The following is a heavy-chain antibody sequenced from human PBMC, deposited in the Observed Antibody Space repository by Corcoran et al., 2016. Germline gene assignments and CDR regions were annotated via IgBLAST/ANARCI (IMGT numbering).Heavy chain of an antibody. V-gene: IGHV5-51*01. CDR3: ASMDCSSTSCYTGATYGMDV. CDR1: GYSFTSYW. Sequence: EVQLVQSGAEVKKPGESLKISCKGSGYSFTSYWIGWVRQMPGKGLEWMGIIYPGDSDTRYSPSFQGQVTISADKSISTAYLPWSSLKASDTAMYYGASMDCSSTSCYTGATYGMDVWGQGTTVTVSS. CDR2: IYPGDSDT. J-gene: IGHJ6*02. D-gene: IGHD2-2*02.